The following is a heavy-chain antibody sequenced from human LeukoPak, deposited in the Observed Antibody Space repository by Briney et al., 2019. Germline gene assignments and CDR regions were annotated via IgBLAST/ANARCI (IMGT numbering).Heavy chain of an antibody. Sequence: SQTLSLTCTVSGGSISSGDYYWSWIRQPPGKGLEWIGYIYYSGSTYYNPSLKSRVTISVDTSKNQFSLKLSSVTAADTAVYYCARVGIAAAVDYYYYGMDVWGQGTTVTVSS. D-gene: IGHD6-13*01. CDR3: ARVGIAAAVDYYYYGMDV. CDR1: GGSISSGDYY. V-gene: IGHV4-30-4*01. J-gene: IGHJ6*02. CDR2: IYYSGST.